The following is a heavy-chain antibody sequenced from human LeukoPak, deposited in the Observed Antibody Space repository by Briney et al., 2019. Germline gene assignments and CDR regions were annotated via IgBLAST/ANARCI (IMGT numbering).Heavy chain of an antibody. CDR2: INHSGST. CDR1: GGSFSGYY. CDR3: ARRWNWGVFDY. Sequence: SETLSLTCAVYGGSFSGYYWSWIRQPPGKGLEWIGEINHSGSTNYNPSLKSRVTISVDTTKNQFSLKLSSVTAADTAVYYCARRWNWGVFDYWGQGTLVTVSS. J-gene: IGHJ4*02. D-gene: IGHD7-27*01. V-gene: IGHV4-34*01.